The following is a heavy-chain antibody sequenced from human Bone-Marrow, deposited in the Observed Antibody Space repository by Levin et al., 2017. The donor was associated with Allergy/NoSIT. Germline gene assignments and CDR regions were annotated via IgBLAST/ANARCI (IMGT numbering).Heavy chain of an antibody. CDR1: GYSFTSYW. CDR2: IYPGDSDT. D-gene: IGHD6-19*01. V-gene: IGHV5-51*01. Sequence: GESLKISCKGSGYSFTSYWIGWVRQMPGKGLEWMGIIYPGDSDTRYSPSFQGQVTISADKSISTAYLQWSSLKASDTAMYYCARVRWGDSRGCDAFDSWGQGTMVTVSS. CDR3: ARVRWGDSRGCDAFDS. J-gene: IGHJ3*02.